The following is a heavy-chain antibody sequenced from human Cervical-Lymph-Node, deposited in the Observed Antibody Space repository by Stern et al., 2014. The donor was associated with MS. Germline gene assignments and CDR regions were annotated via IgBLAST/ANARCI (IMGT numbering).Heavy chain of an antibody. CDR3: ARVAYCGGDCSAFDS. Sequence: VQLVESGPGLVKPSQTLSLICAVSGGSMASSTGGYFWSWVRQPPRKGLQWIGFIYYSGSTYYNPSLKRRTTISVDTSKNQVSLRLTSMTAADTAVYYCARVAYCGGDCSAFDSWGQGTLVTVSS. J-gene: IGHJ4*02. CDR1: GGSMASSTGGYF. CDR2: IYYSGST. V-gene: IGHV4-31*11. D-gene: IGHD2-21*02.